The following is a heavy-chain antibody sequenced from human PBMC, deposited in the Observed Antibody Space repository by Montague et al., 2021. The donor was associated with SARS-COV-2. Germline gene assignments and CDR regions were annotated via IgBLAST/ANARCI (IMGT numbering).Heavy chain of an antibody. J-gene: IGHJ5*01. D-gene: IGHD1-26*01. CDR1: GGSFTGYY. Sequence: SETLSLTCAVSGGSFTGYYWTWIRQPPGKGLEWIGEINHSGSTKXNPSLKSRFSISVDTSKNQFSLKLTSVTAADTAVFYCARRSPQTNIRRFSASDWFDSWGQGTLVTVSS. V-gene: IGHV4-34*01. CDR2: INHSGST. CDR3: ARRSPQTNIRRFSASDWFDS.